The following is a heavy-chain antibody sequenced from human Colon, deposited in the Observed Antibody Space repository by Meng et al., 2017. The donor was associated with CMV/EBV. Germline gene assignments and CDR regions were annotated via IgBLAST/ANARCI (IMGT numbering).Heavy chain of an antibody. J-gene: IGHJ6*02. CDR3: AKREYCSGSSCYTLNYYYYAVDV. D-gene: IGHD2-15*01. CDR1: GFTFDNYA. CDR2: IVGGGGSRT. V-gene: IGHV3-23*01. Sequence: GSLRLSCATSGFTFDNYAMSWVRQAPGKGLEWVSAIVGGGGSRTYYADSVKGRFTISRDNSKSTLYLQINSPRVEDTAVYYCAKREYCSGSSCYTLNYYYYAVDVWGQGTTVTVSS.